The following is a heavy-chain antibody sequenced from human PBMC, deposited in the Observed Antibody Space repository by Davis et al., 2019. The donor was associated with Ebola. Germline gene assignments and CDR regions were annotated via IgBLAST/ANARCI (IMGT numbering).Heavy chain of an antibody. Sequence: HTGGSLRLSCAASGFTFSSYWMSWVRQAPGKGLVWVSRINSDGSSTSYADSVKGRFTISRDNAKNSLYLQMNSLRAEDTALYYCAKGNGYCSGGSCSTGMDVWGQGTTVTVSS. CDR1: GFTFSSYW. J-gene: IGHJ6*02. D-gene: IGHD2-15*01. CDR2: INSDGSST. V-gene: IGHV3-74*01. CDR3: AKGNGYCSGGSCSTGMDV.